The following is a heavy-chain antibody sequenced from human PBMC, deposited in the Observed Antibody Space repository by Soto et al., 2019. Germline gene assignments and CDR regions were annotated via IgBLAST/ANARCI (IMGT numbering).Heavy chain of an antibody. CDR1: GFTFSSYA. V-gene: IGHV3-23*01. CDR3: AKGIVVVVAVRSAGSYMDV. J-gene: IGHJ6*03. CDR2: ISGSGGST. Sequence: GGSLRLSCAASGFTFSSYAMSWVRQAPGKGLDWVSAISGSGGSTYYADSVKGRFTISRDNSKNTLYLQMNSLRAEDTAVYYCAKGIVVVVAVRSAGSYMDVWGKGTTVTVSS. D-gene: IGHD2-15*01.